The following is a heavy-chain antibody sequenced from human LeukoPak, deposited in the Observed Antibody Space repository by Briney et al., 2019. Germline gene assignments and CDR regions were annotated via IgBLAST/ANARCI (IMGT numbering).Heavy chain of an antibody. Sequence: ASVKVSCKASGYTFTSHDINWVRQATGQGLEWMGWMNPNSGNTGYAQKFQGRVTMTRNTSISTAYMELSSLRSEDTAVYYCARGETGTLTNDYWGQGTLVTVSS. V-gene: IGHV1-8*01. CDR2: MNPNSGNT. D-gene: IGHD1-7*01. CDR1: GYTFTSHD. J-gene: IGHJ4*02. CDR3: ARGETGTLTNDY.